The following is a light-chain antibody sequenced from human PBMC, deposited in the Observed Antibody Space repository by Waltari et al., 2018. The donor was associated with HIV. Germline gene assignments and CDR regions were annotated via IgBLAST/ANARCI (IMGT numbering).Light chain of an antibody. CDR2: DVR. J-gene: IGLJ1*01. CDR1: SSDVGGYNY. V-gene: IGLV2-23*02. Sequence: QSALTQPASVSGSPGQSITIPCAGTSSDVGGYNYVSWYQQHPGKAPKLLIYDVRKRPSGVSNRFSGSKSGNTASLTISGLQAEDEADYYCCSYARTSTYVFGTGTKVTVL. CDR3: CSYARTSTYV.